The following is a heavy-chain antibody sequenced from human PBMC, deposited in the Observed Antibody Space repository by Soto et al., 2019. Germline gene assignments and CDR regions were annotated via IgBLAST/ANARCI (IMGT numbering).Heavy chain of an antibody. Sequence: QVQLVQSGAEVKRPGASVKVSCEASGYSFTTYGITWVRQAPGQGLEWMGWIGAYNGATNYAQMVQGRVTMSIDPAINKANMELRSLRADDTAVYYCAREGWAYDASGYHRTWSLWGQGTLVTVSS. V-gene: IGHV1-18*01. CDR3: AREGWAYDASGYHRTWSL. CDR2: IGAYNGAT. J-gene: IGHJ4*02. D-gene: IGHD3-22*01. CDR1: GYSFTTYG.